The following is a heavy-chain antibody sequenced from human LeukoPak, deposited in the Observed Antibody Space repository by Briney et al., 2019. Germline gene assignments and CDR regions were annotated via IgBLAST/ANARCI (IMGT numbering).Heavy chain of an antibody. V-gene: IGHV1-2*02. Sequence: GASVKVSCKASGYTFTGYYIHWVRQAPGQGLEWMGWINPDNGVTNYAQKFQGRVTITRDTSISTAYMELSRLRSDDTAVYHCAREFSITMIVGLDYWGQGTLVTVSS. J-gene: IGHJ4*02. CDR1: GYTFTGYY. D-gene: IGHD3-22*01. CDR3: AREFSITMIVGLDY. CDR2: INPDNGVT.